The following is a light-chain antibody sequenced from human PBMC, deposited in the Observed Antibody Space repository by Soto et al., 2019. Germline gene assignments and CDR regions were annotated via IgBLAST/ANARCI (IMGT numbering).Light chain of an antibody. CDR3: QQFGSSPGFT. Sequence: EIVMTQSPATLSVSPGERATLSCRASQSISSNLAWYQQKPGQAPRLLIYGASTRVTGIPARFSGSGSGTEFTLTISSLQSEDFAVYYCQQFGSSPGFTFGPGTKVDIK. J-gene: IGKJ3*01. V-gene: IGKV3-15*01. CDR2: GAS. CDR1: QSISSN.